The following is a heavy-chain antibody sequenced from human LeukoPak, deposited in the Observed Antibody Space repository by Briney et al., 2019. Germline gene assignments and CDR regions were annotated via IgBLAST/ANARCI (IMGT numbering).Heavy chain of an antibody. V-gene: IGHV3-11*05. Sequence: GGSLRLSCAASGFTFSDHYMNWIRQAPGRGLEWVSYISSSSTYTNYADSVKGRFTISRDNAKNSLYLQMNSLRAEDTAVYYCARDRYCSGGSCYGWFDPWGQGTLVTVSS. J-gene: IGHJ5*02. D-gene: IGHD2-15*01. CDR3: ARDRYCSGGSCYGWFDP. CDR1: GFTFSDHY. CDR2: ISSSSTYT.